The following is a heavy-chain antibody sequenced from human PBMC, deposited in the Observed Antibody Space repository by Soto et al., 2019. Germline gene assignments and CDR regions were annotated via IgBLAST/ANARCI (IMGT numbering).Heavy chain of an antibody. D-gene: IGHD1-26*01. CDR3: AAISGGDPYYIGMDV. J-gene: IGHJ6*02. CDR1: GGTFSSYA. CDR2: IIPIFGTA. V-gene: IGHV1-69*13. Sequence: SVKVSCKASGGTFSSYAISWVRQAPGQGLEWMGGIIPIFGTANYAQKFQGRVTITADEFTSTAYMELSSLRLEDTAEYYCAAISGGDPYYIGMDVWGQGTTVTVYS.